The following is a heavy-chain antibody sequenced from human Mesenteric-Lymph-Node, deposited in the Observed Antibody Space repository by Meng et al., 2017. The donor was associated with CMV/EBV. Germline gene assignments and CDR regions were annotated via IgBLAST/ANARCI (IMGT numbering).Heavy chain of an antibody. CDR3: AKADCGRSGCKLIDY. CDR2: SSDGGNSV. J-gene: IGHJ4*02. Sequence: GGSLRLSCAVSGFTFSNFAMIWVRQAPGQRLEWVSVSSDGGNSVFYADSVRGRFTISRDTSKNTLYLQMNNLRAEDTAVYHCAKADCGRSGCKLIDYWGQGTLVTVSS. V-gene: IGHV3-23*01. CDR1: GFTFSNFA. D-gene: IGHD6-19*01.